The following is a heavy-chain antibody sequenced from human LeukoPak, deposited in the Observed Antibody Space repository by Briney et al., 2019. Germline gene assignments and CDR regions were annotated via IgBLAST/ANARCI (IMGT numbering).Heavy chain of an antibody. D-gene: IGHD4-17*01. CDR2: IVHSGST. CDR1: GGFISSGYW. V-gene: IGHV4-4*02. CDR3: TRNGDYALDY. Sequence: PSETLSLTCAVSGGFISSGYWWSWVRQPPGKGLEWIGEIVHSGSTTYNPSLKSRFTISVDKSKNQFSLKLSSVTAADTAVYYCTRNGDYALDYWGQGTLVTVSS. J-gene: IGHJ4*02.